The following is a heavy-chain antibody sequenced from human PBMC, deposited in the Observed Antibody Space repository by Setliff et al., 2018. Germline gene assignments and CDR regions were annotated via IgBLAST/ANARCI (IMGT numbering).Heavy chain of an antibody. J-gene: IGHJ4*02. CDR2: IYYSGST. CDR3: ARTGTYRYFDY. V-gene: IGHV4-30-4*01. D-gene: IGHD1-1*01. CDR1: GGSISSGGYY. Sequence: SETLSLTCTVSGGSISSGGYYWSWIRQHPGKGLERIGHIYYSGSTYYNPSLKSRVTLSVDTPKNQFSLELTSVTAADTAVYYCARTGTYRYFDYWGQGTRVTVSS.